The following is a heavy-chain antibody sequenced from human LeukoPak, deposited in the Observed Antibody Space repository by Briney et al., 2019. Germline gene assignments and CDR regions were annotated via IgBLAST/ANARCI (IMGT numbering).Heavy chain of an antibody. V-gene: IGHV3-33*01. CDR3: ARDGGDGRDDAFGI. CDR1: GFTFSSYG. Sequence: PGGSLRLSCAASGFTFSSYGMHWVRQAPGKGLEWVAVIWYDGSNKYYADSVKGRFTISRDNSKNTLYLQMNSLRAEDTAVYYCARDGGDGRDDAFGIWGQGTMVTVSS. CDR2: IWYDGSNK. J-gene: IGHJ3*02. D-gene: IGHD1-26*01.